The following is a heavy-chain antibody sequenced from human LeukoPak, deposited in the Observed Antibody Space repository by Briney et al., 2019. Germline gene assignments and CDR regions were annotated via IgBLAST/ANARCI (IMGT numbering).Heavy chain of an antibody. D-gene: IGHD5-12*01. CDR2: ISYDGSNE. Sequence: GGSLRLSCAASGFTFSSYVMHWVRQAPGKGLEWVAIISYDGSNEYYADSVKGRFIIPRDNSKNTLYLQMNSLRAEDTAVYYCAKDTVKVTTIRRVPHYMDVWGKGTTVTISS. V-gene: IGHV3-30*04. J-gene: IGHJ6*03. CDR3: AKDTVKVTTIRRVPHYMDV. CDR1: GFTFSSYV.